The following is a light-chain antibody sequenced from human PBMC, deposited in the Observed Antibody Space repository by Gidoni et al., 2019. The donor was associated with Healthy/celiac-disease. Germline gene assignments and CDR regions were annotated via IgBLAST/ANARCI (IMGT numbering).Light chain of an antibody. CDR1: QSVLYSSNNKNY. CDR3: QQYYSTPAYT. CDR2: WAS. J-gene: IGKJ2*01. V-gene: IGKV4-1*01. Sequence: DIVMTQSPYSLAVSLGESATINCKYSQSVLYSSNNKNYLAWYQQKPGQPPKLLIYWASTRESGVPDRFSGSGSGTDFTLTISSLQAEDVAVYYCQQYYSTPAYTFGQGTKLEIK.